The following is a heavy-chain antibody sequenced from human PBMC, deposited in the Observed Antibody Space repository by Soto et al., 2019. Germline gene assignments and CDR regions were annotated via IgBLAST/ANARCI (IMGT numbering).Heavy chain of an antibody. J-gene: IGHJ4*02. V-gene: IGHV6-1*01. CDR1: GDSVSSNSAA. Sequence: PSQTLSLTCAISGDSVSSNSAAWNWIRQSPSRGLEWLGRTYYRSKWYNDYAVSVKSRITINPDTSKNQFSLQLNSVTPEDTAVYYCARGVAARPPGAGGSFDYWGQGTLVTVSS. D-gene: IGHD6-6*01. CDR3: ARGVAARPPGAGGSFDY. CDR2: TYYRSKWYN.